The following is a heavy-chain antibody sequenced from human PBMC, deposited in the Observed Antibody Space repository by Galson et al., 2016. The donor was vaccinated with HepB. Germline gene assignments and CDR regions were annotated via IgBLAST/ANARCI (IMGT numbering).Heavy chain of an antibody. V-gene: IGHV3-21*01. CDR2: ISSSNSYM. J-gene: IGHJ4*02. CDR3: ARDDPSLLLDY. Sequence: SLRLSCAASGFTFNNYDMHWVRQAPGKGLEWVSSISSSNSYMYYAQSVKGRFTVSRDNANNLLFLQMNSLRADDTAVYYCARDDPSLLLDYWGQGTLVTVSS. D-gene: IGHD3-10*01. CDR1: GFTFNNYD.